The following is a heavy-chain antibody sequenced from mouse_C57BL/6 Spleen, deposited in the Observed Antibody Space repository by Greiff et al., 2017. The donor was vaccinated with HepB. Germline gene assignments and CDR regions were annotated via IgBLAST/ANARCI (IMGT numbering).Heavy chain of an antibody. J-gene: IGHJ2*01. V-gene: IGHV1-50*01. CDR2: IDPSDSYT. CDR3: ARTKFGY. Sequence: VQLQQPGAELVKPGASVKLSCKASGYTFTSYWMQWVKQRPGQGLEWIGEIDPSDSYTNYNQKFKGKATLTVDTSSSTAYMQLSRLTSEDSAVYYCARTKFGYWGKGTTLTVSS. CDR1: GYTFTSYW.